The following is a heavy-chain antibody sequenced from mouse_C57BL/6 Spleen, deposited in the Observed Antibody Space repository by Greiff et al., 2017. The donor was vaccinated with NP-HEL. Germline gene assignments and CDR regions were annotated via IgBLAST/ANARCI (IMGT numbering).Heavy chain of an antibody. V-gene: IGHV5-17*01. J-gene: IGHJ4*01. Sequence: EVMLVESGGGLVKPGGSLKLSCAASGFTFSDYGMHWVRQAPEKGLEWVAYISSGSSTIYYADTVKGRFTISRDNAKNTLFLQMTSLRSEGTAMYYCAGSSYAMDYWGQGTSVTVSS. CDR2: ISSGSSTI. D-gene: IGHD1-1*01. CDR3: AGSSYAMDY. CDR1: GFTFSDYG.